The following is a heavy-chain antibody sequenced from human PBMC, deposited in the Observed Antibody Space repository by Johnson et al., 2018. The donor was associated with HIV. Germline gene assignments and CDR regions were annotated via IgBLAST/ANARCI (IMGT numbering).Heavy chain of an antibody. D-gene: IGHD4-23*01. V-gene: IGHV3-66*01. CDR1: GFTVSSNY. Sequence: VQLVESGGGLVQPGGSLRLSCAASGFTVSSNYMSWVRQAPGKGLEWVSVIYSGGSTYYADSVKGRFTISRDNSKNTLYLQMNSLSAEDTAVYHCARERPGYGGHDAFDIWGQGTMVTVSS. CDR2: IYSGGST. CDR3: ARERPGYGGHDAFDI. J-gene: IGHJ3*02.